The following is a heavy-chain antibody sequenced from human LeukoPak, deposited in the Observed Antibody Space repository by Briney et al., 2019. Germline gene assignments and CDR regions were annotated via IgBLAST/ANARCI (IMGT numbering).Heavy chain of an antibody. CDR3: ARAYSGYDRGDY. V-gene: IGHV4-4*02. CDR2: IYHSGST. CDR1: GGSISSSNW. J-gene: IGHJ4*02. D-gene: IGHD5-12*01. Sequence: SETLSLTCAVSGGSISSSNWWGWARQPPGKGLEWIGEIYHSGSTNYNPSLKSRVTISVDKSKNQFSLKLSSVTAADTAVYYCARAYSGYDRGDYWGQGTLVTVSS.